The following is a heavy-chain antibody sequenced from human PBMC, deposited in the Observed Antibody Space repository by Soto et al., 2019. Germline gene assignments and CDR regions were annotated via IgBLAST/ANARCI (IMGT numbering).Heavy chain of an antibody. V-gene: IGHV4-31*03. J-gene: IGHJ4*02. CDR2: IYYSGST. D-gene: IGHD3-10*01. CDR3: AGVRGINVFDY. Sequence: SETLSLTCTVSGGSISSGGYYWSWIRQHPGKGLEWIGYIYYSGSTYYNPSLKSRVTISVDTSKNQSSLKLSSVTAADTAVYYCAGVRGINVFDYWGPGTLVTVSS. CDR1: GGSISSGGYY.